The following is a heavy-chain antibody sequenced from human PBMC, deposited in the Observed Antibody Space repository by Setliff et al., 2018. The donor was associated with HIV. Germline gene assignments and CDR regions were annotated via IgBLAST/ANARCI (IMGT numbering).Heavy chain of an antibody. CDR2: IYSNGNT. CDR1: GGSVGSSSYY. V-gene: IGHV4-39*02. CDR3: ARESPDGLDY. Sequence: KASETLSLTCTVSGGSVGSSSYYWAWIRQPPGKGLEWIGLIYSNGNTDYNPSLKSRVTISEDTSKNQFSLKVNSVTAADTAMYFCARESPDGLDYWGQGTLVTVSS. D-gene: IGHD2-8*01. J-gene: IGHJ4*02.